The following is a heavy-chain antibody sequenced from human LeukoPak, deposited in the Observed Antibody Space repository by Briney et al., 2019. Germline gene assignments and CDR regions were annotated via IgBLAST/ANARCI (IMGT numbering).Heavy chain of an antibody. CDR1: GIPLHRLY. Sequence: GSLGTSCAAPGIPLHRLYKNLVRPASGKGPGWVPSLCSSGYYIYQADSVKGRFTISRDNAKNSLYLQMNSLRAEDTAVYYCAREARYCSSSSCDYFDYWGQGTLVTVSS. CDR2: LCSSGYYI. J-gene: IGHJ4*02. D-gene: IGHD2-2*01. V-gene: IGHV3-21*01. CDR3: AREARYCSSSSCDYFDY.